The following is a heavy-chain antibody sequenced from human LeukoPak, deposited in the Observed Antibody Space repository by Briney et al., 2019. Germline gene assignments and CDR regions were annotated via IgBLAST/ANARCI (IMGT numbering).Heavy chain of an antibody. CDR3: ARDGTAADLYFDL. V-gene: IGHV3-7*01. CDR1: GFTFSDYW. CDR2: IRQDGGEK. J-gene: IGHJ4*01. D-gene: IGHD6-13*01. Sequence: GGSLRLSXAVSGFTFSDYWMNWVRQAPGKGLEWVASIRQDGGEKSYVDSVKGRFTISRDNTKRSLYLQMSSLRAEDTAVYYCARDGTAADLYFDLWGQGTLVTVSS.